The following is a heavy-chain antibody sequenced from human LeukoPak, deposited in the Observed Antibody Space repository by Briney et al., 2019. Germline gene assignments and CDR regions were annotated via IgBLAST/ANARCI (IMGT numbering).Heavy chain of an antibody. V-gene: IGHV4-59*08. CDR1: GGSISSYY. CDR2: IYYSGST. CDR3: ARLPGISAGNFDY. J-gene: IGHJ4*02. D-gene: IGHD3-10*01. Sequence: PSETLSLTCTVSGGSISSYYWSWIRQPPGKGLEWIGYIYYSGSTNYNPSLKSRVTISVDTSKNQFSLKLCSVTAADTAVYYCARLPGISAGNFDYWGQGTLVTVSS.